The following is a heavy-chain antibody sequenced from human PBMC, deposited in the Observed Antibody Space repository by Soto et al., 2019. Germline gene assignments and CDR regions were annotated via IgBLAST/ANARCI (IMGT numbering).Heavy chain of an antibody. J-gene: IGHJ4*02. Sequence: SETLSLTCTVSGGSISSGDYYWSWIRQPPGKGLEWIGYIYYSGSTYYNPSLKSRVTISVDTSKNQFSLKLSSVTAADTAVYYCARIEYYYDSSGYFLIDYWGQGTLVTVSS. V-gene: IGHV4-30-4*01. CDR1: GGSISSGDYY. D-gene: IGHD3-22*01. CDR3: ARIEYYYDSSGYFLIDY. CDR2: IYYSGST.